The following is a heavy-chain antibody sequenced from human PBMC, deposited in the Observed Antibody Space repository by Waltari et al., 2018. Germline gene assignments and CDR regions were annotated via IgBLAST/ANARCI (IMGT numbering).Heavy chain of an antibody. CDR1: GFLFRHSW. CDR2: VNQDGTER. D-gene: IGHD6-6*01. V-gene: IGHV3-7*01. CDR3: ARWSSMAPVDP. J-gene: IGHJ5*02. Sequence: LVESGGHLVRPGGSLSLSCAASGFLFRHSWMTWLRQAPGRGLEWVAHVNQDGTERYYRDSVKGRFTISRDNANNSLHLHLNRVTAEDTSIYYCARWSSMAPVDPWGQGTLVTVSS.